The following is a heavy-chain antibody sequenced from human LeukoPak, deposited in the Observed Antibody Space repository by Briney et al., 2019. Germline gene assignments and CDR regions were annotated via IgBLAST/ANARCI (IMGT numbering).Heavy chain of an antibody. Sequence: PSETLSLTCTVSGGSISSYYWSWIRQPPGKGLEWIGYIYTSGSTNYNPSLKSRVTISVDTSKNQFSLKLSSGTAADTAVYYCARLTTYYDFWCGYYTGRNNWFDPWGQGTLVTVSS. CDR2: IYTSGST. CDR1: GGSISSYY. J-gene: IGHJ5*02. V-gene: IGHV4-4*09. CDR3: ARLTTYYDFWCGYYTGRNNWFDP. D-gene: IGHD3-3*01.